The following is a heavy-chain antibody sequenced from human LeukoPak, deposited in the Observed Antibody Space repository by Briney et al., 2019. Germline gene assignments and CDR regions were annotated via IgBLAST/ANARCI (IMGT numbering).Heavy chain of an antibody. J-gene: IGHJ4*02. CDR1: GDSVSSNSAA. CDR3: ARTYYYDSSGYYYFDY. Sequence: SQTLSLTCAISGDSVSSNSAAWNWIRQSPSRGLEWLGRTYYRSKWYNDYAVSVKSRITINPDTSENQFSLQLNSVTPEDTAVYYCARTYYYDSSGYYYFDYWGQGTLVTVSS. CDR2: TYYRSKWYN. D-gene: IGHD3-22*01. V-gene: IGHV6-1*01.